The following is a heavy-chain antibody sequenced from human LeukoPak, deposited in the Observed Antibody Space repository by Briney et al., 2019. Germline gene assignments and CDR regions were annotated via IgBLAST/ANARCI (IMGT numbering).Heavy chain of an antibody. CDR1: GGSIGSTSYY. CDR3: ARVGAAAGTFDY. J-gene: IGHJ4*02. D-gene: IGHD6-13*01. CDR2: IYYSGST. V-gene: IGHV4-39*07. Sequence: SETLSLTCSVSGGSIGSTSYYWGGIRQPPGKGLEWIGNIYYSGSTYYNPSLKSRVTISVDTSKNQFSLKLSSVTAADTAVYYCARVGAAAGTFDYWGQGTLVTVSS.